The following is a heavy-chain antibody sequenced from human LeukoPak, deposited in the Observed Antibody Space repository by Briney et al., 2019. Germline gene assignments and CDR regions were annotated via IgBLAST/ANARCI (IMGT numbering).Heavy chain of an antibody. J-gene: IGHJ6*02. CDR1: GYTLTELS. CDR2: FDPEDGET. V-gene: IGHV1-24*01. D-gene: IGHD2-2*01. Sequence: GASVKVSCKVSGYTLTELSMHWVRQAPGKGLEWTGGFDPEDGETIYAQKFQGRVTMTEDTSTDTAYMELSSLRSEDTAVYYCATIYCSSTSCYRYYYYGMDVWGQGTTVTVSS. CDR3: ATIYCSSTSCYRYYYYGMDV.